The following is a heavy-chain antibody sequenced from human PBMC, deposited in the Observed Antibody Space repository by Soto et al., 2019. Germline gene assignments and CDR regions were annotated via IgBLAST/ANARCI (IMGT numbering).Heavy chain of an antibody. J-gene: IGHJ4*02. Sequence: SGTLSLTCTVSGPSLSRDLYYWSWIRQHPGKGLEWIGYIYYSGSTYYNPSLKSRVTISVDTSKNQFSLKLSSVTAADTAVYYCARQWGDYVCDYWGQG. V-gene: IGHV4-31*03. CDR2: IYYSGST. CDR1: GPSLSRDLYY. D-gene: IGHD3-16*01. CDR3: ARQWGDYVCDY.